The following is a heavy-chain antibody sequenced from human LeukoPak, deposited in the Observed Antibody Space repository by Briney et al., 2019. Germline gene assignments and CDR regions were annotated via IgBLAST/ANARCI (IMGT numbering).Heavy chain of an antibody. J-gene: IGHJ4*02. CDR1: GFTVSVNY. CDR3: ARCTVTQDY. Sequence: PGGSLRLSCAASGFTVSVNYMSWVRQAPGKGLEWVSVIYSGGSTSYADSVKGRFTISRDNAKNTLYLRMNSLRAEDTAVYYCARCTVTQDYWGQGTLVTVSS. D-gene: IGHD4-11*01. CDR2: IYSGGST. V-gene: IGHV3-53*01.